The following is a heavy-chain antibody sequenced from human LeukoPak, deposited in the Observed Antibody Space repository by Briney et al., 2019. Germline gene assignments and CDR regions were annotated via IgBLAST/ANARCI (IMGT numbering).Heavy chain of an antibody. J-gene: IGHJ4*02. CDR1: RFTFNSYA. Sequence: GGSLRLACAASRFTFNSYAMRWVRQAPGKGLEWVSTISGSGGSTYYADSVRGRFTISRDNSKNTLYLQMNSLRAEDTAVYYCAKGYQLLFSLFDYWGQGTLVTVSS. D-gene: IGHD2-2*01. CDR2: ISGSGGST. CDR3: AKGYQLLFSLFDY. V-gene: IGHV3-23*01.